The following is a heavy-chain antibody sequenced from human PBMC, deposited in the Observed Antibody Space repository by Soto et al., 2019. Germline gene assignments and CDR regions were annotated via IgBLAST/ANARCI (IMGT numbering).Heavy chain of an antibody. CDR2: INAGNGNT. D-gene: IGHD3-22*01. CDR1: GYTFTSYA. J-gene: IGHJ4*02. V-gene: IGHV1-3*01. CDR3: ARLGYYYDSSGYSFDY. Sequence: ASVKGSCKASGYTFTSYAMHWVRQAPGQRLEWMGWINAGNGNTKYSQKFQGRVTITRDTSASTAYMELSSLRSEDTAVYYCARLGYYYDSSGYSFDYWGQGTLVTVSS.